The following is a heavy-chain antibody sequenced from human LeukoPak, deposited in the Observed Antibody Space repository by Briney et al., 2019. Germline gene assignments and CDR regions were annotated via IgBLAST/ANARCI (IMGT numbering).Heavy chain of an antibody. CDR3: ARSPHILTGEKFEY. CDR1: RYTFTAYY. J-gene: IGHJ4*02. Sequence: ASVKVSCKTSRYTFTAYYMHWVRQAPGQGLEWMGWINPKSGDTDYAPKFQGRVTMTRDTSISTAYMEVIRLRSDDTAVYYCARSPHILTGEKFEYWGQGTRVTVSS. V-gene: IGHV1-2*02. D-gene: IGHD3-9*01. CDR2: INPKSGDT.